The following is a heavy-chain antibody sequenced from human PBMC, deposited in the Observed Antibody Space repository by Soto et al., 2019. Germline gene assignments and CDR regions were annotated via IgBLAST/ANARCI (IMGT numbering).Heavy chain of an antibody. V-gene: IGHV4-34*01. Sequence: SETLSLTCAVYGGSFSGYYWSWIRQPQGKGLEWIGEINHSGSTNYNPSLKSRVTISVDTSKNQFSLKLSSVTAADTAVYYCARASSGYYYYYGMDVWGQGTTVTVSS. CDR2: INHSGST. J-gene: IGHJ6*02. D-gene: IGHD6-6*01. CDR1: GGSFSGYY. CDR3: ARASSGYYYYYGMDV.